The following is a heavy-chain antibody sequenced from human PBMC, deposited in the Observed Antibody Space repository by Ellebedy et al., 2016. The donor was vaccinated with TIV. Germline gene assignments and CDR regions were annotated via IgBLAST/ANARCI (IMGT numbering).Heavy chain of an antibody. Sequence: ASVKVFCKASGGTFSSYAISWVRQAPGQGLEWMGGIIPIFGTADYAQKFQGRVTVTADESTSTAYMELTSLRSEDTAVYYCARVPSRYSSYWFYFDYWGQGTLVTVSS. CDR1: GGTFSSYA. J-gene: IGHJ4*02. CDR2: IIPIFGTA. V-gene: IGHV1-69*13. CDR3: ARVPSRYSSYWFYFDY. D-gene: IGHD6-13*01.